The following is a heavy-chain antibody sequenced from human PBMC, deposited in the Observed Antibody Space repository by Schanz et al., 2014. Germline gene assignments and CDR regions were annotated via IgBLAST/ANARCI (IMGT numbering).Heavy chain of an antibody. V-gene: IGHV1-18*01. D-gene: IGHD3-10*01. J-gene: IGHJ3*02. CDR3: ARVHIATYHYNSPGAFDI. Sequence: QLMQSGSEVRKPGASVKVSCKASGYIFGSHGMTWVRQAPGQGPELMGWINAHTGNTQYAQKFQGRVNMTRDTVTTTVHLELTRLRTDDTAIYYCARVHIATYHYNSPGAFDIWGQGTRVNDSS. CDR2: INAHTGNT. CDR1: GYIFGSHG.